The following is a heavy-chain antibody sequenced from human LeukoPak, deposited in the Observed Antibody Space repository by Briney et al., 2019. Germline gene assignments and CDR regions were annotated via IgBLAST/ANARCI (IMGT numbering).Heavy chain of an antibody. V-gene: IGHV3-30-3*01. J-gene: IGHJ4*02. CDR2: ISYDGSNK. D-gene: IGHD6-19*01. Sequence: GSLRLSCAASGFTFSSYAMHWVRQAPGKGLEWVAVISYDGSNKYYADSVKGRFTISRDNSKNTLYLQMNSLRAEDTAVYYCARDLASKSSGWYVYWGQGTLVTVSS. CDR3: ARDLASKSSGWYVY. CDR1: GFTFSSYA.